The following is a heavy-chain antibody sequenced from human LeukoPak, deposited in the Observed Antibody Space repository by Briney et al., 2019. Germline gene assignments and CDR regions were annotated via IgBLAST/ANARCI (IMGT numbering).Heavy chain of an antibody. CDR2: ISHDETNK. CDR3: AKPTVGYTYGPFDH. Sequence: GRSLRLSCAASGFNFRFYGMHWVRQGPGKGLEWVAFISHDETNKYYADSVKGRFTFPRDNSKNTVYLQMNSLRAEDTGVYYCAKPTVGYTYGPFDHWGPGILVIVSS. D-gene: IGHD5-18*01. CDR1: GFNFRFYG. V-gene: IGHV3-30*18. J-gene: IGHJ4*02.